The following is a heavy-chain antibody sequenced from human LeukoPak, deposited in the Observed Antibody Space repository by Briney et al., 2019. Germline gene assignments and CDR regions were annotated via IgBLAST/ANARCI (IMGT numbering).Heavy chain of an antibody. CDR3: ARDRDYSGSGSPDS. D-gene: IGHD3-10*01. V-gene: IGHV3-66*01. J-gene: IGHJ4*02. CDR1: GFTISNNY. Sequence: HPGGSLRLSCAASGFTISNNYMNWVRQAPGKGPEWVSVIYDGGITYYADSVKGRFTISRDDSKNTLHLQMNSLRVDDTAVYYCARDRDYSGSGSPDSWGQGTLVTVSS. CDR2: IYDGGIT.